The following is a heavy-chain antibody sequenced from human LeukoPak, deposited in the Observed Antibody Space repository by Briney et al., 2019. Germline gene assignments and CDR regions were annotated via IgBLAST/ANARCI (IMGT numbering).Heavy chain of an antibody. D-gene: IGHD5-18*01. V-gene: IGHV3-48*03. CDR3: ATGGTSTAPDY. CDR1: GFIFSSYE. Sequence: PGGSLRLSCAASGFIFSSYEMTWVRQAPGKGLEWVSYISSSGTIIYYADSVKGRFTISRDNAKNSLYLQMNSLRAEDTALYYCATGGTSTAPDYWGQGTLVTVSS. CDR2: ISSSGTII. J-gene: IGHJ4*02.